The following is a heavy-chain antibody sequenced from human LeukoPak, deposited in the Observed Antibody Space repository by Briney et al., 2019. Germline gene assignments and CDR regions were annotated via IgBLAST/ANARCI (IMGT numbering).Heavy chain of an antibody. J-gene: IGHJ4*02. D-gene: IGHD3-10*01. CDR2: ISSSSTI. V-gene: IGHV3-48*01. CDR3: ARVQYGSGSYYLDY. Sequence: PGGSLRLSCAASGFTFSSHSMNWVRQAPGKGLEWVSYISSSSTIYYADSVKGRFTISRDNAKNSLYLQMNSLRAEDTAVYYCARVQYGSGSYYLDYWGQGTLVTVSS. CDR1: GFTFSSHS.